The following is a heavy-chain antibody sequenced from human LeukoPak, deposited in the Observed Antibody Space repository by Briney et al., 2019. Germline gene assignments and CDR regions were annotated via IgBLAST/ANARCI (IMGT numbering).Heavy chain of an antibody. CDR3: ARGGTAKPWWFDP. D-gene: IGHD1-1*01. V-gene: IGHV4-61*02. J-gene: IGHJ5*02. CDR2: IYTSGST. CDR1: GGSISSGSYY. Sequence: SQTLSLTCTVSGGSISSGSYYWSWIRQPPGKGLEWIERIYTSGSTNYNPSIKSRVTISVDTSKNQFSLKLSSVTAADTAVYYCARGGTAKPWWFDPWGQGTLVTVSS.